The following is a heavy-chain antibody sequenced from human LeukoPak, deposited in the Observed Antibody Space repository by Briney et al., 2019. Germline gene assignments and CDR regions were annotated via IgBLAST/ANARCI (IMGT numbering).Heavy chain of an antibody. CDR3: ARGWIQLWVDAFDI. D-gene: IGHD5-18*01. CDR2: ISSSGSTI. Sequence: PGGSLRLSCAASGFTSSDYYMSWIRQAPGKGLEWVSYISSSGSTIYYADSVKGRFTISRDNAKNSLYLQMNSLRAEDTAVYYCARGWIQLWVDAFDIWGQGTMVTVSS. CDR1: GFTSSDYY. J-gene: IGHJ3*02. V-gene: IGHV3-11*04.